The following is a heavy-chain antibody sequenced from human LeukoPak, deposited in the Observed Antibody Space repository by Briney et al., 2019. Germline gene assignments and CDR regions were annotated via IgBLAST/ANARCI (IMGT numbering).Heavy chain of an antibody. CDR1: GFTFSSYA. CDR2: ISGSGGST. Sequence: PGGSLRLSCAASGFTFSSYAMSWVRQAPGKGLEWVSAISGSGGSTYYADSVKGRFTISRDNSKNTLYLQMNSLRAEDTAVYYCARGKRDGYISPYQYWGQGTLVTVSS. V-gene: IGHV3-23*01. CDR3: ARGKRDGYISPYQY. D-gene: IGHD5-24*01. J-gene: IGHJ4*02.